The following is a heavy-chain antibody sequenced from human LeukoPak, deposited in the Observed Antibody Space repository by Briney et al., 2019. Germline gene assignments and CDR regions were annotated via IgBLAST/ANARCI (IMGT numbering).Heavy chain of an antibody. CDR2: ISYDGSNK. Sequence: GGSLRLSCAASGFTFSSYAMHWVRQAPGKGLEWVAVISYDGSNKYYADSVKGRFTISRDNSKNTLYLQMNSLRAEDTAVYYCARDDGSGSYGVWGQGTLVTVSS. CDR1: GFTFSSYA. D-gene: IGHD3-10*01. V-gene: IGHV3-30-3*01. CDR3: ARDDGSGSYGV. J-gene: IGHJ4*02.